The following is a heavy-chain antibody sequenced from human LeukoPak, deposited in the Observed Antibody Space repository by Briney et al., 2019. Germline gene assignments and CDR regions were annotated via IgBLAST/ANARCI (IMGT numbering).Heavy chain of an antibody. CDR3: ARGGSGGSGGWFDP. CDR2: ISPYNGDT. V-gene: IGHV1-18*01. CDR1: GYTFTSYS. D-gene: IGHD2-15*01. Sequence: ASVKVSCKASGYTFTSYSIRWVRQAPGQGLEWMGWISPYNGDTKYAQKVQDRVTMTTDTSTSTAYMELRRLTSDDTAVYYCARGGSGGSGGWFDPWGQGTRVTVSS. J-gene: IGHJ5*02.